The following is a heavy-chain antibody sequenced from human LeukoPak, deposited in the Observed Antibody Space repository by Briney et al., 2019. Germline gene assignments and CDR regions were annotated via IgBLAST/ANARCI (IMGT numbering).Heavy chain of an antibody. CDR2: MSYDGSNK. V-gene: IGHV3-30*04. CDR3: ARGYSNCWYFFDY. Sequence: GGSLRLSCAASGFTVSSYAMHWVRQAPGKGLEWVALMSYDGSNKYYADSVKGRLTISRDNSKNTLYLQMNSLRAEDTAVYCCARGYSNCWYFFDYWGQGTLVTVSS. CDR1: GFTVSSYA. J-gene: IGHJ4*02. D-gene: IGHD6-13*01.